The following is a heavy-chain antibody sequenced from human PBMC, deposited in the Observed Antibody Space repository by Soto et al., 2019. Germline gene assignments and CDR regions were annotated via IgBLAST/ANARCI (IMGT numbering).Heavy chain of an antibody. CDR2: ISAYNGNT. Sequence: GPEVKKPGASVKVSCKASGYTFTSYGLSWVRQAPGQGLEWMGWISAYNGNTNFAQKLQGRVTMTTDTSTSTAYMELRSLRSDDTAVYYCARGVESGYNYGPAAGYWGQGTLVTVSS. J-gene: IGHJ4*02. CDR1: GYTFTSYG. CDR3: ARGVESGYNYGPAAGY. V-gene: IGHV1-18*01. D-gene: IGHD5-18*01.